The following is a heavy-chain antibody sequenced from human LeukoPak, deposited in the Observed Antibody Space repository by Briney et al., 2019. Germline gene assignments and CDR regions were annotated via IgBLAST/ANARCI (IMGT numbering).Heavy chain of an antibody. J-gene: IGHJ4*02. D-gene: IGHD6-13*01. V-gene: IGHV3-15*01. Sequence: TSGGSLRLSCAASGFTFSNAWMSWVRQAPGKGLEWVGRIKSKTDGGTTDYAAPVKGRFTISRDDSKNTAYLQMNSLKTEDTAVYYCTRHAGIAAAGTVYWGQGTLVTVSS. CDR3: TRHAGIAAAGTVY. CDR2: IKSKTDGGTT. CDR1: GFTFSNAW.